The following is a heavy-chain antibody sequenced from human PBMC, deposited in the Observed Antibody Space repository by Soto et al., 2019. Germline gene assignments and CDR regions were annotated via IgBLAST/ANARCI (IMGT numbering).Heavy chain of an antibody. Sequence: SETLSLTCTVSGGSISSYYWSWIRQPPGKGLEWIGYIYYSGSTNYNPSLKSRVTISVDTSKNQFSLKLSSVTAADTAVYYCARDRVFGAAAGRYGMDVWGQGTTVTVSS. D-gene: IGHD6-13*01. CDR3: ARDRVFGAAAGRYGMDV. CDR2: IYYSGST. CDR1: GGSISSYY. V-gene: IGHV4-59*01. J-gene: IGHJ6*02.